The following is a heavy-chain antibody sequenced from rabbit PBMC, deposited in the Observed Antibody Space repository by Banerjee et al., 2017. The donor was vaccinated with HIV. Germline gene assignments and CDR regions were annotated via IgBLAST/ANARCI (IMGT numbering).Heavy chain of an antibody. CDR2: IDAGIIGST. Sequence: QEQLEESGGDLVKPEGSLTLTCTASGFSFISNWICWVRQAPGKGLEWIGCIDAGIIGSTYYASWAKGRFIISKTSSTTVTLQMTSLTAADTATYFCARYYYSSGWGLNLWGPGTLVTVS. CDR1: GFSFISNW. V-gene: IGHV1S45*01. CDR3: ARYYYSSGWGLNL. D-gene: IGHD4-1*01. J-gene: IGHJ4*01.